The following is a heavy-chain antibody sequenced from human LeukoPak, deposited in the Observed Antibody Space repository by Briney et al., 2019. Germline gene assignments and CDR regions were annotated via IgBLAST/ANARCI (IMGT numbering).Heavy chain of an antibody. V-gene: IGHV1-24*01. CDR1: GYTLTELS. CDR2: FDPEDGET. CDR3: ATKLEYCSSTSCYGLPFDP. Sequence: ASVKVSCKVSGYTLTELSMHWVRQAPGKGLEWMGGFDPEDGETIYAQKFQGRVTMTEDTSTDTAYMELSSLRSEDTAVYYCATKLEYCSSTSCYGLPFDPWGQGTLVTVSS. D-gene: IGHD2-2*01. J-gene: IGHJ5*02.